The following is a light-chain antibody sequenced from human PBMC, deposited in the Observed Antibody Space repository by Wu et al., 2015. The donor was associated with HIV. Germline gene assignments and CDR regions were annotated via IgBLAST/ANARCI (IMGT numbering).Light chain of an antibody. J-gene: IGKJ2*01. V-gene: IGKV1-39*01. CDR2: STS. CDR1: QNISTY. CDR3: QLGVT. Sequence: DMQVTQSPPSLSASVGDRVTITCRTTQNISTYFNWYQQKSGEAPNLLIFSTSSLQRGVPSRFSGGGSGTEFHLAISGLQPEDFATYYCQLGVTFGQGTKVDIK.